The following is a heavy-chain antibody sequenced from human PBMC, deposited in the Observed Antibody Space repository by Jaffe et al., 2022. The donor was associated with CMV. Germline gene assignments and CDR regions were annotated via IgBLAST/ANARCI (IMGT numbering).Heavy chain of an antibody. J-gene: IGHJ5*02. CDR2: LSGTFGDP. CDR3: ATTNYGQSLDP. Sequence: EVQLVESGGGLVQRGGSLRLSCAASGFSFSTSTMSWVRQAPGKGLEWISSLSGTFGDPYYADSVKGRFTISRDNSKNMLYLQMNSLRADDTAIYYCATTNYGQSLDPWGQGTLLTVSS. D-gene: IGHD4-17*01. V-gene: IGHV3-23*04. CDR1: GFSFSTST.